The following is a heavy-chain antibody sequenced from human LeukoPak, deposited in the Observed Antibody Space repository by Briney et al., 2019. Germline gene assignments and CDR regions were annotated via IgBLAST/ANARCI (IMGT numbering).Heavy chain of an antibody. V-gene: IGHV3-74*01. CDR2: INSDGSST. J-gene: IGHJ6*04. CDR3: ARDQVVVVVAATPSYYYYYGMDV. CDR1: GFTFSSYW. D-gene: IGHD2-15*01. Sequence: QTGGSLRLSCAASGFTFSSYWMHWVRQAPGKGLVWVSRINSDGSSTSYADSVKGRLTISRDNAKNTPYLQMNSLRAEDTAVYYCARDQVVVVVAATPSYYYYYGMDVWGKGTTVTVSS.